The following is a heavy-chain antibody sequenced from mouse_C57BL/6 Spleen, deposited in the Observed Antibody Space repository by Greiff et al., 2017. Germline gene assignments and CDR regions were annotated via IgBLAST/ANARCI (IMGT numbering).Heavy chain of an antibody. D-gene: IGHD1-1*01. V-gene: IGHV5-9*01. CDR1: GFTFSSYT. CDR3: ARCTTVVAPGYFDV. J-gene: IGHJ1*03. Sequence: DVMLVESGGGLVKPGGSLKLSCAASGFTFSSYTMSWVRQTPEKRLEWVATISGGGGNTYYPDSVKGRFTISRDNAKNTLYLQMSSLRSEDTALYYCARCTTVVAPGYFDVWGTGTTVTVSS. CDR2: ISGGGGNT.